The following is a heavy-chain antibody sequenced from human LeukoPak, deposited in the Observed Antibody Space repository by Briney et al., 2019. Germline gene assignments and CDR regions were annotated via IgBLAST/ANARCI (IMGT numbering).Heavy chain of an antibody. CDR3: ARGYSSGWYYFDY. J-gene: IGHJ4*02. Sequence: GGSLRLSCAASGFIFSSYGMHWVRQAPGKGLEWVAVISYDGSNKYYADSVKGRFTISRDNSKNTLYLQMNSLRAEDTAVYYCARGYSSGWYYFDYWGQGTQVTVSS. D-gene: IGHD6-19*01. V-gene: IGHV3-30*03. CDR2: ISYDGSNK. CDR1: GFIFSSYG.